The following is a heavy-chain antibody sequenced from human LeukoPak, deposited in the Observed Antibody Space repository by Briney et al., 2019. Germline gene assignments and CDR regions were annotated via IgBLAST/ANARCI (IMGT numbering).Heavy chain of an antibody. CDR3: ARGVEYCSSTSCYTAIDY. D-gene: IGHD2-2*02. V-gene: IGHV1-18*01. Sequence: GASVKVSCKASGYTFTSYGISWVRQAPGPGLEWMGWISAYNGNTNYAQKLQGRVTMTTDTSTSTAYMELRSLRSDDTAVYYCARGVEYCSSTSCYTAIDYWGQGTLVTVSS. J-gene: IGHJ4*02. CDR2: ISAYNGNT. CDR1: GYTFTSYG.